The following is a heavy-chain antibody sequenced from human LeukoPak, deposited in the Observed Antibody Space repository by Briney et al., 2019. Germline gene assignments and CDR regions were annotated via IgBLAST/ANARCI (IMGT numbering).Heavy chain of an antibody. CDR3: ARDCSSTSCYLNP. CDR2: ISYDGSNK. J-gene: IGHJ5*02. CDR1: GFTFSSYA. Sequence: GGSLRLSCAASGFTFSSYAMPWVRQAPGKGLEWVAVISYDGSNKYYADSVKGRFTISRDNSKNTLYLQMNSLRAEDTAVYYCARDCSSTSCYLNPWGQGTLVTVSS. V-gene: IGHV3-30-3*01. D-gene: IGHD2-2*01.